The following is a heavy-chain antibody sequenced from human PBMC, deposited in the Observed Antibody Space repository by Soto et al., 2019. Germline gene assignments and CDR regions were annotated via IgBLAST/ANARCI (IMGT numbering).Heavy chain of an antibody. D-gene: IGHD5-18*01. CDR1: GYSFSNYW. CDR3: ALTAPRDHCYAMDV. CDR2: IYPGDTDT. Sequence: PGESLKISCKASGYSFSNYWIGWVRQMPGKGLEWMGIIYPGDTDTRYSPSFQGQVTISVDKSISTAYLEWRSLKASDTAMYFCALTAPRDHCYAMDVWGQGTTVTVSS. V-gene: IGHV5-51*01. J-gene: IGHJ6*02.